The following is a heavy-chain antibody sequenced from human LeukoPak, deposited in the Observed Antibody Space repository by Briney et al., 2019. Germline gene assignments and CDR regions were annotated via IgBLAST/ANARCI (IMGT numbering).Heavy chain of an antibody. V-gene: IGHV3-23*01. CDR1: RFTFRSYA. CDR2: ISGSGGST. CDR3: AKDLLYCSGGRCYSGNYFDH. Sequence: PGGSLRLSCTASRFTFRSYAMSWVRQAPGKGLEWVSTISGSGGSTSYGDSVKGRFTISRDNSRNTLYLQMKSLRAEDTAVYYCAKDLLYCSGGRCYSGNYFDHWGQGTLVTVSS. J-gene: IGHJ4*02. D-gene: IGHD2-15*01.